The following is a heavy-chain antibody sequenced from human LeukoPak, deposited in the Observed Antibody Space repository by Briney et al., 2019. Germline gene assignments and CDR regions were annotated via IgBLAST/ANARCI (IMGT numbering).Heavy chain of an antibody. V-gene: IGHV1-8*01. CDR2: MNPNSGNT. D-gene: IGHD5-12*01. CDR3: ARGVGIVATISTNHFDY. J-gene: IGHJ4*02. CDR1: GYTFTGYY. Sequence: ASVTVSCKASGYTFTGYYIYWVRQATGQGLEWMGWMNPNSGNTGFAQKFQGRVTMTRNTSISTAYMELTSLRSEDTAVYSCARGVGIVATISTNHFDYWGQGTLVTVSS.